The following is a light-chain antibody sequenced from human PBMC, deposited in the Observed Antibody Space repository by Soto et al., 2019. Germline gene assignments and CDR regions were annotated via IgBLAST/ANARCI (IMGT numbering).Light chain of an antibody. CDR3: QQTHTTFT. Sequence: DIQMTQSPSSLSASVGDRVTITCRASQSISTYLNWYQQKPGKVPKLLIYAASSLQSGVPSRFSGSGSGTDFILPISSLQPEYFATYYCQQTHTTFTFGCGTTVEIK. J-gene: IGKJ4*01. CDR2: AAS. V-gene: IGKV1-39*01. CDR1: QSISTY.